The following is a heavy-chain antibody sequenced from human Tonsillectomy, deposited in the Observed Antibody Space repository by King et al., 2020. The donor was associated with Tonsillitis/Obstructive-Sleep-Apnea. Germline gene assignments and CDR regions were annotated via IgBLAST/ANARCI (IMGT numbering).Heavy chain of an antibody. CDR3: ARDLYYDFWSGYSEPPYYYDYGMDV. CDR1: GFTFSSYS. J-gene: IGHJ6*02. D-gene: IGHD3-3*01. CDR2: ISSSSSYI. V-gene: IGHV3-21*01. Sequence: VQLVESGGGLVKPGGSLRLSCAASGFTFSSYSMNWVRQAPGKGLEWVSSISSSSSYIYYADSVKGRFTISRDNAKNSLYLQMNSLRAEDTAVYYCARDLYYDFWSGYSEPPYYYDYGMDVWGQGTTVTVSS.